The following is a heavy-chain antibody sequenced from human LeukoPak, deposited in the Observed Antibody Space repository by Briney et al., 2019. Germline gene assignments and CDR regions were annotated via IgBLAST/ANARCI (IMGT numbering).Heavy chain of an antibody. V-gene: IGHV1-2*02. Sequence: ASVKVSCKASGYTFTGYYMHWVRQAPGQGLEWMGWINPNSGGTNYAQKFQGRVTMTRDTSISTAYMELSRLRSDGTAVYYCARGTLPGIAAAGTDYWGQGTLVTVSS. CDR2: INPNSGGT. CDR1: GYTFTGYY. CDR3: ARGTLPGIAAAGTDY. D-gene: IGHD6-13*01. J-gene: IGHJ4*02.